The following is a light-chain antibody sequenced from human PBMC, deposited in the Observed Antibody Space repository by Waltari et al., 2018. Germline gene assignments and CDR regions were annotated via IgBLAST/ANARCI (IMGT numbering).Light chain of an antibody. CDR1: QSVGTW. J-gene: IGKJ2*01. Sequence: DIQMTQSPSTLSASVGDRVTLPCRASQSVGTWLAWYQQKPGKAPKLLIYMASSLESGVPSRFSGSGSGREFTLTISSLQPDDFATYSCQQYSSFSTFGQGTKVDI. CDR3: QQYSSFST. V-gene: IGKV1-5*03. CDR2: MAS.